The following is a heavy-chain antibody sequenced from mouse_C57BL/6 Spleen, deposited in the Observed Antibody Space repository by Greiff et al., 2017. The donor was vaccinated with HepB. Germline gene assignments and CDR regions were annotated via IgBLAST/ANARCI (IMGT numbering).Heavy chain of an antibody. J-gene: IGHJ4*01. V-gene: IGHV5-4*01. CDR3: ARDGDDYDGEGYAMDY. D-gene: IGHD2-4*01. CDR2: ISDGGSYT. CDR1: GFTFSSYA. Sequence: EVQLVESGGGLVKPGGSLKLSCAASGFTFSSYAMSWVRQTPEKRLEWVATISDGGSYTYYPDNVKGRFTISRDNAKNNLYLQMSHLKSEDTAMYYCARDGDDYDGEGYAMDYWGQGTSVTVSS.